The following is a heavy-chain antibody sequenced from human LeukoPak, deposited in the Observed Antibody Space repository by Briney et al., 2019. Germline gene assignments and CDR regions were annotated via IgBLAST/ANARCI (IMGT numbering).Heavy chain of an antibody. D-gene: IGHD1-26*01. V-gene: IGHV1-8*01. J-gene: IGHJ3*02. Sequence: ASVKVSCKASGYTFTSYDINWVRQAPGQGLEWMGWMNPNSGNTGYAQKFQGRVTMTRNTSLSTAYMELCSLRSEDTAVYYCARMGRGGSYYDAFDIWGQGTMVTVS. CDR2: MNPNSGNT. CDR3: ARMGRGGSYYDAFDI. CDR1: GYTFTSYD.